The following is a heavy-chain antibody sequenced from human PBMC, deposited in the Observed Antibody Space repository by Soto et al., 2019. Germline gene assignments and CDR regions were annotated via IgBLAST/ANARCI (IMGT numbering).Heavy chain of an antibody. CDR1: GFTFSSYC. V-gene: IGHV3-74*01. J-gene: IGHJ3*02. CDR2: SNSDSGST. Sequence: VSSLRLACGASGFTFSSYCMHWVRQAPGEGLVWVALSNSDSGSTSYADSVKGRFTISRDNAKNTLYLQMKSLRAEDTAVYYCARDRNPDYGDYRDAFDIWGQGT. D-gene: IGHD4-17*01. CDR3: ARDRNPDYGDYRDAFDI.